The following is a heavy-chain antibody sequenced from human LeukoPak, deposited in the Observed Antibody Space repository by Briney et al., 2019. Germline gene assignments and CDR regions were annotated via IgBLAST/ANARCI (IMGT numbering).Heavy chain of an antibody. Sequence: PGESLRLSCGASGLTVSSYGMSWVRQAPGKGLEWVSTIIGSAVNTYYADSVKGRFTISRDQSKNTLDLQMSSLRAEDTAMYYCARDSCSSPSCFDLWGQGTLVTVSS. CDR1: GLTVSSYG. CDR2: IIGSAVNT. D-gene: IGHD2-2*01. V-gene: IGHV3-23*01. J-gene: IGHJ4*02. CDR3: ARDSCSSPSCFDL.